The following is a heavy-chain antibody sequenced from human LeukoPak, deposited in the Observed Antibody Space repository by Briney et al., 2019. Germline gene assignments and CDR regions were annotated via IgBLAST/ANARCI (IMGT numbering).Heavy chain of an antibody. CDR3: ARALNRHIGAFEY. CDR1: GFTFSSYG. CDR2: IWYGGSNK. D-gene: IGHD4/OR15-4a*01. V-gene: IGHV3-33*08. J-gene: IGHJ4*02. Sequence: GRSLRLSCAASGFTFSSYGMHWVRQAPGKGLEWVAVIWYGGSNKYYADSVKGRFTISRDNSKNTLYLHMNSLRVEDTATYFCARALNRHIGAFEYWGQGALVTVSS.